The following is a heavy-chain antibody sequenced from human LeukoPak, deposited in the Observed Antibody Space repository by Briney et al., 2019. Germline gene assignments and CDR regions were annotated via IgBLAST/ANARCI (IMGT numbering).Heavy chain of an antibody. Sequence: GESLQISCKGSGCIFTSYWIGWVRQVPGKGLEWMGIIYPGDSDTRYSPSFQGQVTISADKSISTAYLQWSSLKASDTAMYYCARPSGYDLGGDFDYWGQGTRVTVSS. CDR1: GCIFTSYW. D-gene: IGHD5-12*01. CDR2: IYPGDSDT. V-gene: IGHV5-51*01. CDR3: ARPSGYDLGGDFDY. J-gene: IGHJ4*02.